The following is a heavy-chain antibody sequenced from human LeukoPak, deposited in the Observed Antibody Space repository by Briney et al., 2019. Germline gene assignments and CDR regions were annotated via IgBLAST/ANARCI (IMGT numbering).Heavy chain of an antibody. J-gene: IGHJ4*02. V-gene: IGHV1-18*01. CDR3: ARDGYYDSSGHYYNFDY. D-gene: IGHD3-22*01. CDR1: GYTFTSYG. Sequence: ASVNVPCKASGYTFTSYGISWVRQAPGQGLEWMGWISAYNGNTNYAQKLQGRVTMTTDTSTSTAYMELRSLRSDDTAVYYCARDGYYDSSGHYYNFDYWGQGTLVTVSS. CDR2: ISAYNGNT.